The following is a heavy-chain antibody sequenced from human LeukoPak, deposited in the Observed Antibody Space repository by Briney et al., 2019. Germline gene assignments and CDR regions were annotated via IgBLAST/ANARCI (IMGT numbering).Heavy chain of an antibody. Sequence: PGGSLRLSCAASGFTFDDYAMHWVRQAPGEGLEWVSGISWNSGSIGYADSVKGRFTISRDNAKNSLYLQMNSLRAEDTALYYCAKGPVDTAMVTRFDYWGQGTLVTVSS. CDR3: AKGPVDTAMVTRFDY. D-gene: IGHD5-18*01. J-gene: IGHJ4*02. CDR1: GFTFDDYA. CDR2: ISWNSGSI. V-gene: IGHV3-9*01.